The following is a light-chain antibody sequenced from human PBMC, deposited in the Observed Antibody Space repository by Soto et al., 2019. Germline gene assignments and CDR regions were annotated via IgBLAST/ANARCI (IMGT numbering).Light chain of an antibody. V-gene: IGLV1-44*01. CDR1: SSNIGSNT. CDR3: AAWDDSLNGYV. J-gene: IGLJ1*01. CDR2: SNN. Sequence: QSVLTQPPPASGTPGQRVTISCSGSSSNIGSNTVNWYQQLPGTAPKLLIYSNNQRPSGVPDRFSGSKSGTSASLAISGLQSEDEADYYCAAWDDSLNGYVLGTGTKVTVL.